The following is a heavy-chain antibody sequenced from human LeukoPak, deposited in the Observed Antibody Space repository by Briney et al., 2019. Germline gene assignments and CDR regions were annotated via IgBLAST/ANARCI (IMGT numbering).Heavy chain of an antibody. V-gene: IGHV3-64*01. D-gene: IGHD6-19*01. CDR2: ISSNGGSI. CDR3: ARDTCGCGSGWHLYWYFGR. Sequence: GGSLRLSCAASGFTFSDYAMHWVRQAPGKELEYVSAISSNGGSIHYANSVKGRFTISRDNSKNTLYLQMDSLRAEDMAVYYCARDTCGCGSGWHLYWYFGRWGRGTLLTVSS. CDR1: GFTFSDYA. J-gene: IGHJ2*01.